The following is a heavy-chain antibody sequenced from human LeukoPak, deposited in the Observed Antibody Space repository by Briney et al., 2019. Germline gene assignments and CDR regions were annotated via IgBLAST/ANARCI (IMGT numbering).Heavy chain of an antibody. CDR3: ATSPALWFGELFDAFDI. J-gene: IGHJ3*02. D-gene: IGHD3-10*01. CDR2: ISGSGGST. CDR1: GFTFSSYG. V-gene: IGHV3-23*01. Sequence: GGSLRLSCAASGFTFSSYGMSWVRQAPGKGLEWVSAISGSGGSTYYADSVKGRFTISRDNSKNTLYLQMNSLRAEDTAVYYCATSPALWFGELFDAFDIWGQGTMVTVSS.